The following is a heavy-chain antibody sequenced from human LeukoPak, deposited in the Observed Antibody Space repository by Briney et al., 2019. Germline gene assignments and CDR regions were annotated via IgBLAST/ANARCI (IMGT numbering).Heavy chain of an antibody. CDR2: INHSGST. CDR3: ARGSPPQIQLWFRWFNP. D-gene: IGHD5-18*01. V-gene: IGHV4-34*01. CDR1: GGSFSGYY. Sequence: PSETLSLTCAVYGGSFSGYYWSWTRQPPGKGLEWIGEINHSGSTNYNPSLKSRVTISVDTSKNQFSLKLSSVTAADTAVYYCARGSPPQIQLWFRWFNPWGQGTLVTVSS. J-gene: IGHJ5*02.